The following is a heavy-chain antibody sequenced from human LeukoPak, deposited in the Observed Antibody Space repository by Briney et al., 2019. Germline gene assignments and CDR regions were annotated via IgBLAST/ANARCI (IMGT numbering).Heavy chain of an antibody. CDR1: GFTFSNAW. CDR2: IKSKAYGGTT. J-gene: IGHJ4*02. V-gene: IGHV3-15*01. Sequence: GGSLRLSCAASGFTFSNAWMSWVRQAPGKGLEWVGRIKSKAYGGTTEYAASVKGRFTISRDDSKSIAYLQMNSLKTEDTAVYYCTGNGWYGGYGDYWGQGTLVTVSS. D-gene: IGHD6-19*01. CDR3: TGNGWYGGYGDY.